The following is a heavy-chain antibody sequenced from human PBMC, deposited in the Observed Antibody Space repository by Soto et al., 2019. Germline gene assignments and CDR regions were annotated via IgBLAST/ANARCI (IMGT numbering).Heavy chain of an antibody. J-gene: IGHJ6*02. Sequence: PSETLSLTCAVYGGSFSGYYWSWIRQPPGKGLEWIGEINHSGSTNYNPSLESRVTISVDTSKNQFSLKLSSVTAADTAVYYCARRIQLWRNYYYYYGMDVWGQGTTVTVSS. CDR3: ARRIQLWRNYYYYYGMDV. CDR2: INHSGST. V-gene: IGHV4-34*01. CDR1: GGSFSGYY. D-gene: IGHD5-18*01.